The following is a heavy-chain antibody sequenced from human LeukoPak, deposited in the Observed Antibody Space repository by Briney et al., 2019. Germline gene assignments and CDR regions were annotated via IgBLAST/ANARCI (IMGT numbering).Heavy chain of an antibody. V-gene: IGHV3-33*01. CDR1: GFTFSSYG. CDR3: ATTRTTDDFDY. J-gene: IGHJ4*02. CDR2: IWYDGSNK. D-gene: IGHD4-11*01. Sequence: GRSLRLSCAASGFTFSSYGMHWVRQAPGKGLEWVAVIWYDGSNKYYADSVKGRFTISRDNSKNTLYLQMNSLRAEDTAVYYCATTRTTDDFDYWGQGTLVTVFS.